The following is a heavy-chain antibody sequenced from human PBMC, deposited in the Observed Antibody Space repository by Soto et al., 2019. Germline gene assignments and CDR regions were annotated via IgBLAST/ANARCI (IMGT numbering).Heavy chain of an antibody. V-gene: IGHV4-31*03. CDR3: VKPSRPQPTSVVTPGWFEP. CDR1: GGSIRYGVYY. D-gene: IGHD2-21*02. J-gene: IGHJ5*02. Sequence: PSETLSLTCTVSGGSIRYGVYYWSWLRHRPGQGLEWLGYISYTGSTSYNPSPKSRLTISVDMSRSLFSLRLTSLPAADTAVYYCVKPSRPQPTSVVTPGWFEPWGRGILGTVS. CDR2: ISYTGST.